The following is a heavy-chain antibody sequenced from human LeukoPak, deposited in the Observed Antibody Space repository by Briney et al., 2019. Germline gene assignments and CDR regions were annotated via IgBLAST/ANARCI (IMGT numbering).Heavy chain of an antibody. CDR2: INPNSGGT. Sequence: ASVKVSCKASGYTFTGYYTHWVRQAPGQGLEWMGWINPNSGGTNYAQKFQGRVTMTRDTSISTAYMELSRLRSDDTAVYYCARELGYCTNGVCRHFDYWGQGTLVTVSS. CDR3: ARELGYCTNGVCRHFDY. J-gene: IGHJ4*02. V-gene: IGHV1-2*02. D-gene: IGHD2-8*01. CDR1: GYTFTGYY.